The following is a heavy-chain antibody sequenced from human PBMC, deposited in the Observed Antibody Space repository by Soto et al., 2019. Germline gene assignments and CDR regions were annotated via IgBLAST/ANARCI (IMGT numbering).Heavy chain of an antibody. CDR1: GFTFSSYA. V-gene: IGHV3-30-3*01. CDR3: ARDLAGYCSGGSCYPPDY. D-gene: IGHD2-15*01. Sequence: QVQLVESGGGVVQPGRSLRLSCAASGFTFSSYAMHWVRQAPGKGLEWVAVISYDGSNKYYADSVKGRFTISRDNSKNTLYLQMNSLRAEDTAVYYCARDLAGYCSGGSCYPPDYWGQGTLVTVSS. CDR2: ISYDGSNK. J-gene: IGHJ4*02.